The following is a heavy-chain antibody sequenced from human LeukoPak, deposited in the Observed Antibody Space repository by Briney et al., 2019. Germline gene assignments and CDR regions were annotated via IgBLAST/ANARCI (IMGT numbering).Heavy chain of an antibody. D-gene: IGHD3-22*01. CDR2: IRGSGGST. CDR1: GFTFGSYA. CDR3: AKSYYDSSGYSFDY. V-gene: IGHV3-23*01. Sequence: GGSLRLSRPASGFTFGSYAMSGVRQAPGKGLEWVSAIRGSGGSTYYADSVKGRFTISRDNSKNTLYLQMNSLRAEDTAVYYCAKSYYDSSGYSFDYWGQGTLVTVSS. J-gene: IGHJ4*02.